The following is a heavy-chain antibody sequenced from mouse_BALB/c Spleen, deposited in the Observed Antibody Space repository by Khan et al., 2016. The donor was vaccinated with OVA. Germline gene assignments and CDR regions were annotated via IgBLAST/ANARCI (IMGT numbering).Heavy chain of an antibody. CDR2: INYSGNT. V-gene: IGHV3-2*02. J-gene: IGHJ3*01. Sequence: VQLKESGPGLVKPSQSLSLTCTVTGYSITSEYAWNWIRQFPGNKLEWMGYINYSGNTRYNPSLKSRISITRDTSKNQFFLQLNSVTTEDTATSYCTRKEYYDYYPFPYWGQGTLVTVSA. CDR3: TRKEYYDYYPFPY. D-gene: IGHD2-4*01. CDR1: GYSITSEYA.